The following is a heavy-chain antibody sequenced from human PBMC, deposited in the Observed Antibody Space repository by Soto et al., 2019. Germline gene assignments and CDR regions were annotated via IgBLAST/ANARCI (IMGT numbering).Heavy chain of an antibody. D-gene: IGHD1-1*01. V-gene: IGHV4-39*01. J-gene: IGHJ4*02. CDR2: IYYSGRI. Sequence: LSLTCTVSGVSISSSSYYWGWIRQPPGKGLEWIGSIYYSGRIYYNPSLKSRVTISVDTPKKPLSLNLSSVTAADTPESHCARHEDDDGVYFDYWGQGTLVTVSS. CDR1: GVSISSSSYY. CDR3: ARHEDDDGVYFDY.